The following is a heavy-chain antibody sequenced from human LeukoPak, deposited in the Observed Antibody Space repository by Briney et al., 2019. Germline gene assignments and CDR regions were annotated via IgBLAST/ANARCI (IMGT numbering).Heavy chain of an antibody. CDR1: GGSVSRGIYY. CDR2: IYYSGST. Sequence: PSETLSLTCTVSGGSVSRGIYYWSWIRQPPGKELEWIGYIYYSGSTNYNPSLKSRVTISVDTSKNQFSLKLSSVTAADTAVYYCARDYYGSGSYGRAIDYWGQGTLVTVSS. D-gene: IGHD3-10*01. J-gene: IGHJ4*02. CDR3: ARDYYGSGSYGRAIDY. V-gene: IGHV4-61*01.